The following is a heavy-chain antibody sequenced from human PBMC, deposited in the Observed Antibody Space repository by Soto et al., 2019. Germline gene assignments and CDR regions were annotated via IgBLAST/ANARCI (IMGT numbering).Heavy chain of an antibody. V-gene: IGHV4-30-4*01. Sequence: SETLSLTCSVSGGSISSGYYYWSWIRQPPGKGLEWIGYIYYSRSTYYNPSLKSRVTISVDTSKNQFSLKLSSVTAADTAVYHCARDDGQLDYWGQGTLVTVSS. J-gene: IGHJ4*02. CDR3: ARDDGQLDY. D-gene: IGHD4-17*01. CDR2: IYYSRST. CDR1: GGSISSGYYY.